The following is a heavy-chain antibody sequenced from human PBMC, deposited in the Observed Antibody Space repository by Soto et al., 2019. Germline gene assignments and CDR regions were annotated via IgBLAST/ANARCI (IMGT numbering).Heavy chain of an antibody. CDR2: INHSGST. D-gene: IGHD3-10*01. Sequence: SETLSLTCAVYGGSFSGYYWSWIRQPPGKGLEWIGEINHSGSTNYNPSLKSRVTISVDTSKNQFSLKLSSVTAADTAVYYCARDLTYYYGSGSYYHNWFDPWGQGTLVTVSS. CDR3: ARDLTYYYGSGSYYHNWFDP. J-gene: IGHJ5*02. V-gene: IGHV4-34*01. CDR1: GGSFSGYY.